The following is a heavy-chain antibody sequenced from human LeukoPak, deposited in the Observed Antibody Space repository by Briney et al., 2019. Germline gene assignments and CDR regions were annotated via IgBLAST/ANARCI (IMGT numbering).Heavy chain of an antibody. J-gene: IGHJ4*02. V-gene: IGHV1-46*01. D-gene: IGHD1-26*01. CDR1: GYTFTSYY. CDR2: INPSGGST. Sequence: ASVKVSCKASGYTFTSYYMRWVRQAPGQGLEWMGIINPSGGSTSYAQKFQGRVTMTTDTSTSTAYMELRSLRSDDTAVYYCARVKWELLSYFDYWGQGTLVTVSS. CDR3: ARVKWELLSYFDY.